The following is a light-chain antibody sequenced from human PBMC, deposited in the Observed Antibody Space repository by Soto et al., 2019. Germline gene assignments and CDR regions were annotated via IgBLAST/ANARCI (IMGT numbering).Light chain of an antibody. V-gene: IGKV3-20*01. CDR1: QSVSSSY. CDR3: QQYGSSLFT. J-gene: IGKJ3*01. CDR2: GAS. Sequence: EIVLTQSPGTLSLSPGERATLSCRASQSVSSSYLAWYQQKPGQAPRLLIYGASSRATGIPDRFSGSGSGTDFTLTISSLELEDFAVYYWQQYGSSLFTFGPGTKVDSK.